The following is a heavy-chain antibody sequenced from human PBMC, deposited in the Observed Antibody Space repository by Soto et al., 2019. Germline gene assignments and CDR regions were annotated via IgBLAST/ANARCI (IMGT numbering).Heavy chain of an antibody. J-gene: IGHJ4*02. D-gene: IGHD6-19*01. Sequence: GGSLTLSCAASGFSISDYEMNWVRQAPGKGQEWVSYISGSGSTGYYADSVKGRVTISRDNAKYSVFLQINSLRVEDAAIYYCARNPSGQWVVPLYCDLWGQGTLVTVSS. CDR2: ISGSGSTG. CDR3: ARNPSGQWVVPLYCDL. CDR1: GFSISDYE. V-gene: IGHV3-48*03.